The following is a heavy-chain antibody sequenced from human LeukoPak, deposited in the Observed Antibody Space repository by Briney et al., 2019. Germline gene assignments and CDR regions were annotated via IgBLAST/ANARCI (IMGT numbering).Heavy chain of an antibody. CDR1: GFTFSSYS. CDR3: ARDGGRFGGIATRLWYFDL. J-gene: IGHJ2*01. V-gene: IGHV3-48*01. D-gene: IGHD6-6*01. Sequence: GGSLRLSCAASGFTFSSYSMNWVRQAPGKGLEWVSYITFSSSIIYYADSVRGRFTISRDNAKNSLYLQMNSLRAEDTAVYYCARDGGRFGGIATRLWYFDLWGRGTLVTVSS. CDR2: ITFSSSII.